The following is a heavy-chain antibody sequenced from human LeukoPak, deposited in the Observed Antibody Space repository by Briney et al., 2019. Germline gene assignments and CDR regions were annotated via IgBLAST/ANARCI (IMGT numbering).Heavy chain of an antibody. J-gene: IGHJ4*02. D-gene: IGHD3-22*01. CDR3: AKDSYYDSSGYYYYFDY. Sequence: PGRSLRLSCAASGFTFSSYGMHWVRQAPGKGLDWVAVISYDGSNKFYADSVKGRFTISRDNSKNTLYLQMNSLRAEDTAVYYCAKDSYYDSSGYYYYFDYWGQGTLVTVSS. CDR2: ISYDGSNK. V-gene: IGHV3-30*18. CDR1: GFTFSSYG.